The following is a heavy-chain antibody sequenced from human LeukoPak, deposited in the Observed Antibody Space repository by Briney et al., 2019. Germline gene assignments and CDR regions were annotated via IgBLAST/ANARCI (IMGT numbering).Heavy chain of an antibody. CDR1: GFTFSSYA. V-gene: IGHV3-30*04. D-gene: IGHD3-9*01. Sequence: PGRSLRLSCAASGFTFSSYAMHWVRQAPGKGLEWVAVISYDGSNKYYADSVKGRFTTSRDNSKNTLYLQMNSLRAEDTAVHYCAREGRYDILTPPFDFWGQGTLVTVSS. CDR3: AREGRYDILTPPFDF. J-gene: IGHJ4*02. CDR2: ISYDGSNK.